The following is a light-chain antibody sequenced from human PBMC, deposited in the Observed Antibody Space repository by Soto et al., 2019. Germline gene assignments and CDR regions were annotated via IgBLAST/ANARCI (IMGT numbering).Light chain of an antibody. Sequence: DIQMTQSPSTLSASVGDRVTITCRASQTIDSWLAWYQQRPGKPPNLLIYKASTLASGVPSRFSGSGSRTDFTLTITHLQSEDFATYYCQHYLNYPITFGQGTRLEIK. V-gene: IGKV1-5*03. J-gene: IGKJ5*01. CDR3: QHYLNYPIT. CDR1: QTIDSW. CDR2: KAS.